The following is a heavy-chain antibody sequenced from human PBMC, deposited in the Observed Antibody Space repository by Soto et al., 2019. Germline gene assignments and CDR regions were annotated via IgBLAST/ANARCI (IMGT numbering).Heavy chain of an antibody. Sequence: SETLSLTCAVYGGSFSGYYWSWIRQPPGKGLEWIGEINHSGSTNYNPSLKSRVTISVDTSKNQFSLKLSSVTAADTAVYYCAREYCSSTSCYGHYYYYYYGMDVWGQGTTVTVSS. CDR2: INHSGST. D-gene: IGHD2-2*01. V-gene: IGHV4-34*01. CDR1: GGSFSGYY. J-gene: IGHJ6*02. CDR3: AREYCSSTSCYGHYYYYYYGMDV.